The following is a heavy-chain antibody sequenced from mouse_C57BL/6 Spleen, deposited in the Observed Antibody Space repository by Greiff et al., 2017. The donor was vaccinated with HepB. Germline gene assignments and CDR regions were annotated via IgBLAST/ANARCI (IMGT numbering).Heavy chain of an antibody. V-gene: IGHV5-4*01. Sequence: DVQLVESGGGLVKPGGSLKLSCAASGFTFSSYAMSWVRQTPEKRLEWVATISDGGSYTYYPDNVKGRFTISRDNAKNNLYLQMSHLKSEDTAMYYCAREGNGSSYGAMDYWGQGTSVTVSS. CDR3: AREGNGSSYGAMDY. J-gene: IGHJ4*01. D-gene: IGHD1-1*01. CDR2: ISDGGSYT. CDR1: GFTFSSYA.